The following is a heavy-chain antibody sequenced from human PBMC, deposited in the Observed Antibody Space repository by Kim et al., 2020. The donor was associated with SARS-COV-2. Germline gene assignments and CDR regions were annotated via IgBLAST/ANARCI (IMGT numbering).Heavy chain of an antibody. J-gene: IGHJ3*02. CDR1: GFTFSSYW. V-gene: IGHV3-7*01. CDR3: ARAKWGYQPHAFDI. D-gene: IGHD2-2*01. Sequence: GGSLRLSCAASGFTFSSYWMNWVRQPPGKGLEWVANINQDGSETYYVDSMRGRFTISRDNAKNSLYLQINSLSAEDTAVYYCARAKWGYQPHAFDIWGQGTVVTVSS. CDR2: INQDGSET.